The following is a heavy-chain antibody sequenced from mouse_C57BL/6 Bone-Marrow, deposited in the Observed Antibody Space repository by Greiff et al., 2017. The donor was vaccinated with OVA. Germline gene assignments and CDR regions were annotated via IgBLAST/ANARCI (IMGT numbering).Heavy chain of an antibody. Sequence: VQLQQSGAELVRPGASVTLSCKASGYTFTDYEMHWVKQTPVHGLEWIGAIDPETGGTAYNQKFKGKAILTADKSSSTACMELRSLTSEDSAVYYCTRWDTTVVAHFDYWGQGTTLTVSS. J-gene: IGHJ2*01. CDR2: IDPETGGT. CDR1: GYTFTDYE. V-gene: IGHV1-15*01. CDR3: TRWDTTVVAHFDY. D-gene: IGHD1-1*01.